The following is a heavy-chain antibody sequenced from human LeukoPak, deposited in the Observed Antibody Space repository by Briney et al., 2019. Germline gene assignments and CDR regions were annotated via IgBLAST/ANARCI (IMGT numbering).Heavy chain of an antibody. D-gene: IGHD5-12*01. Sequence: GGSLRLSCAASGFTFSSYAMSWVRQAPGKGLEWVSGISAGGGSTYYADSVKGRFTISRDNSKITLYLQVNNLRAEDTAVYYCAKDRGYSGYEGLSDYWGQGTPVTVSS. J-gene: IGHJ4*02. CDR1: GFTFSSYA. CDR2: ISAGGGST. CDR3: AKDRGYSGYEGLSDY. V-gene: IGHV3-23*01.